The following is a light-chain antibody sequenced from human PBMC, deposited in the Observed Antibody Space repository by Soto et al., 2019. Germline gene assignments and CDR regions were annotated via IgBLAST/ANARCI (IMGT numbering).Light chain of an antibody. CDR3: QKFNTAPLP. CDR2: SAS. Sequence: DIQMTQSPSSLSASVGDRVTITCRASQDISVYLAWYQQKPGKVPKLLIYSASTLQSGVQSRFSGSGSGTDFTLTISSLQPEDVAPYYCQKFNTAPLPFGQGTRLEIK. V-gene: IGKV1-27*01. J-gene: IGKJ5*01. CDR1: QDISVY.